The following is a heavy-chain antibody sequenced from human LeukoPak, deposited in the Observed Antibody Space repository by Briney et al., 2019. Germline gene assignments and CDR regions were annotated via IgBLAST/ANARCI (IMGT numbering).Heavy chain of an antibody. CDR2: IKSKTDGGTT. V-gene: IGHV3-15*01. CDR3: SLTTVTFDY. CDR1: GLTFSNAW. D-gene: IGHD4-11*01. Sequence: GGSLRLSCAASGLTFSNAWMSWVRQAPGKGREWVGRIKSKTDGGTTDYAAPVKGRFTISRDDSKNTLYLQMNSLEIEDTAVYYCSLTTVTFDYWGQGTLVTVSS. J-gene: IGHJ4*02.